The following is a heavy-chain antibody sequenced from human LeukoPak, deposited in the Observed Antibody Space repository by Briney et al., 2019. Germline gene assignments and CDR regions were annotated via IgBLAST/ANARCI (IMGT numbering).Heavy chain of an antibody. J-gene: IGHJ4*02. D-gene: IGHD4-17*01. CDR3: AKELTTERTPGVDS. V-gene: IGHV3-23*01. Sequence: GGSLRLSCTASGFTFSSYSMSWVRQGPGTGLDWVSAISGSGDTTFYADSVKGRFTISRDNSKKTLYLQVNNLRAEDTAVYFCAKELTTERTPGVDSWGQGTLVTVSS. CDR2: ISGSGDTT. CDR1: GFTFSSYS.